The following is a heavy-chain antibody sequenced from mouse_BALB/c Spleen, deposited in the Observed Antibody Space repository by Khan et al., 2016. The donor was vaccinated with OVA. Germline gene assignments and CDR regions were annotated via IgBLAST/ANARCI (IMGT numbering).Heavy chain of an antibody. J-gene: IGHJ4*01. CDR2: INPSSGYI. D-gene: IGHD2-2*01. V-gene: IGHV1-4*02. CDR1: GYSFTTYT. CDR3: ASLWLRVDY. Sequence: QVQLQQSAAELARPGASVKMSCKASGYSFTTYTIHWVKQRPGQGLEWIGNINPSSGYIEYNQKFKDKTTLTADKSSSTAYMQLSSLTSEDSAVYYCASLWLRVDYWGQGTSVTVSS.